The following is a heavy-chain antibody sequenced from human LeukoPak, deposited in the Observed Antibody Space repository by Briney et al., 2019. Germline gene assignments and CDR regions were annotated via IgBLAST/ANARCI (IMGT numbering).Heavy chain of an antibody. CDR3: ARRVATNNYYYYYGLDV. J-gene: IGHJ6*02. V-gene: IGHV4-39*01. CDR2: MSSSRPA. CDR1: GGSISSSSYC. Sequence: SETLSLTCTVSGGSISSSSYCWGWVRQPPGRGWEWIGSMSSSRPASYNPSLKSRVTISVDTSKSQFSLKLSSVTAADTAVYYCARRVATNNYYYYYGLDVWGLGTTVTV. D-gene: IGHD5-12*01.